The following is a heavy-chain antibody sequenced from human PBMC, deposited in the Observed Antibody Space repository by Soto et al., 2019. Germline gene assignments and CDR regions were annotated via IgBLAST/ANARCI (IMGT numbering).Heavy chain of an antibody. J-gene: IGHJ4*02. CDR2: INPSGGST. Sequence: ASVKVSCKASGYTFTSYYMHWVRQAPGQGLEWMGIINPSGGSTSYAQKFQGRVTMTRDTSTSTAYMELRSLRSDDTAVYYCGRDDRSSLLNYWGQGTLVTVSS. D-gene: IGHD3-22*01. V-gene: IGHV1-46*01. CDR1: GYTFTSYY. CDR3: GRDDRSSLLNY.